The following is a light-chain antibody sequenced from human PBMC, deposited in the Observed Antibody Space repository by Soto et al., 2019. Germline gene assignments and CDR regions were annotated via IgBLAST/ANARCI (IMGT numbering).Light chain of an antibody. CDR1: NSNIGSNS. V-gene: IGLV1-47*02. Sequence: QSVLTQPPSASGTPGQRVTISCSGSNSNIGSNSVYWYQHLPGTAPKLLIYSNNQRPSGDPDRFSGSKSVTSASLAISGLRSEDEADYYCAAWDDSLSGWFFGGGTKLTVL. CDR3: AAWDDSLSGWF. CDR2: SNN. J-gene: IGLJ2*01.